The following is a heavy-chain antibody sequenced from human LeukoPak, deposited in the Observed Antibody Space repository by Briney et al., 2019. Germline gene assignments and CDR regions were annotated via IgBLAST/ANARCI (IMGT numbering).Heavy chain of an antibody. D-gene: IGHD2-2*01. CDR2: IVFCSGHT. CDR1: GFAFTGPA. CDR3: AAPPAVVIPAVNDASDI. V-gene: IGHV1-58*01. Sequence: GTSVKVSCKASGFAFTGPAVQWVRQARGQRLEWIGWIVFCSGHTDYAQEFQERVTITRDLSTGTFYMELRSLRSEDTAVYYCAAPPAVVIPAVNDASDIWGQGTMVTVSS. J-gene: IGHJ3*02.